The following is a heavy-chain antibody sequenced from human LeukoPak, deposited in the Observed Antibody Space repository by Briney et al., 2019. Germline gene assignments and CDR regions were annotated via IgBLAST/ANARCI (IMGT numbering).Heavy chain of an antibody. CDR2: INPISGNT. J-gene: IGHJ2*01. V-gene: IGHV1-8*01. CDR3: ARPYCSGGDCLRYFDL. CDR1: GYTFTSYD. D-gene: IGHD2-15*01. Sequence: ASVKVSCNASGYTFTSYDIRWVRQATGRGLEWMGWINPISGNTGYAQKSQGRLTIPRRTSISTPYMELRSLRSADTAVYYSARPYCSGGDCLRYFDLWGRGTLLTVSS.